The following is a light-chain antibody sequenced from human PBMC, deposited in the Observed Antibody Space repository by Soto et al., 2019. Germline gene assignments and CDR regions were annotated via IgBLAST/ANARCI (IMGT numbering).Light chain of an antibody. CDR1: QSISNN. CDR2: GAS. J-gene: IGKJ4*01. Sequence: EIVMTQSPATLSVSPGERATLSCRASQSISNNLAWYQQKVGQAPRLLISGASTRATGIPARFSGSGSGTEFTLTIISLQSEDFAIYYCLQYHHWPPLTFGGGTKVEIK. V-gene: IGKV3-15*01. CDR3: LQYHHWPPLT.